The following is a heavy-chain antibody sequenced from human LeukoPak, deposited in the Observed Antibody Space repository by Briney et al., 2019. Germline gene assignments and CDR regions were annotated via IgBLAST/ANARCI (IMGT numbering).Heavy chain of an antibody. CDR2: IKQDGSVE. Sequence: GGSLRLSCAASGFTFSTYWMSWVRQAPGKGLEWVANIKQDGSVENYVDSVKGRFTISRDNAKNSLYLQMNSLRAEDTAVYYCASSANYYYYYGMDVWGQGTTVTVSS. CDR3: ASSANYYYYYGMDV. J-gene: IGHJ6*02. V-gene: IGHV3-7*02. CDR1: GFTFSTYW.